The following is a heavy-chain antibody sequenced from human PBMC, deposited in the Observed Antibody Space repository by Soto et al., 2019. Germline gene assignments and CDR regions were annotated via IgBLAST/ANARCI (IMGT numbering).Heavy chain of an antibody. J-gene: IGHJ4*02. CDR1: GGTFGSYA. CDR3: ATALGCRSTSCTLDY. Sequence: QVQLVQSGAEAKKPGSSVKVSCKASGGTFGSYAFSWVRQAPGQGLEWMGGIIPVSGAVHYAQKFQGRDTITADESTSSAYMELSSLSSQDTAVYYCATALGCRSTSCTLDYWGQGTRVIVSS. D-gene: IGHD2-2*01. V-gene: IGHV1-69*01. CDR2: IIPVSGAV.